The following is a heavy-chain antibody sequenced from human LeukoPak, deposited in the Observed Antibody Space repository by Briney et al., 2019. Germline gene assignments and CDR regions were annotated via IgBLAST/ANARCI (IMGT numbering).Heavy chain of an antibody. J-gene: IGHJ4*02. V-gene: IGHV3-23*01. D-gene: IGHD6-19*01. CDR2: ISGSGGST. CDR1: GFTFSSYA. Sequence: GGSLRLSCAASGFTFSSYAMSWVRQAPGKGLEWVSAISGSGGSTYYADSVKGRFTIPRDNSKSTLYLQMNSLRAEDTAVYYCAKDSSGWNYYFDYWGQGTLVTVSS. CDR3: AKDSSGWNYYFDY.